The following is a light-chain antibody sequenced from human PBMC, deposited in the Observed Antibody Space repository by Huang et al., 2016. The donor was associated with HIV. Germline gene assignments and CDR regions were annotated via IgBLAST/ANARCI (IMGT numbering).Light chain of an antibody. CDR2: LGS. CDR1: QSLLHNNGYDY. CDR3: MQALQTIT. V-gene: IGKV2-28*01. J-gene: IGKJ5*01. Sequence: DIVMTQSPVSLPVTPGEPASISCRSNQSLLHNNGYDYLDWYLQKPGHSPQLLIYLGSNRASRVPDRFSGSGSGTDFTLKINGVEAEDVGVYYCMQALQTITFGQGTRLEI.